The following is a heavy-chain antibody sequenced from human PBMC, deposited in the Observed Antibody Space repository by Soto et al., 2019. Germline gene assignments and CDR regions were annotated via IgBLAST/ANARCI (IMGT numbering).Heavy chain of an antibody. CDR1: GYTFTSYG. D-gene: IGHD6-13*01. Sequence: QVQLVQSGAEVKKPGASVKVSCKASGYTFTSYGISWVRQAPGQGLEWMGWISGHNGNKKYAQKLQGRVSMTTDTSTSTAYMEPRSLRSDDTAVYYCARDLGQQLFDYWGQGTLVTVSS. V-gene: IGHV1-18*01. CDR2: ISGHNGNK. J-gene: IGHJ4*02. CDR3: ARDLGQQLFDY.